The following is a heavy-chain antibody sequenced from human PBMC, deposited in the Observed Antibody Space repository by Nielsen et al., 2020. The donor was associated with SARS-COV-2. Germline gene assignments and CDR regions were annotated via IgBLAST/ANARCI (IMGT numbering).Heavy chain of an antibody. CDR3: ARDVYAGSYHDAFDI. Sequence: GESLKISCAASGFTFSSYGMHWVRQAPGKGLEWVAVIWYDGSNKYYADSVKGRFTISRDNAKNSLYLQMNSLRDEDTAVYYCARDVYAGSYHDAFDIWGQGTMVTVSS. CDR2: IWYDGSNK. J-gene: IGHJ3*02. D-gene: IGHD1-26*01. V-gene: IGHV3-33*01. CDR1: GFTFSSYG.